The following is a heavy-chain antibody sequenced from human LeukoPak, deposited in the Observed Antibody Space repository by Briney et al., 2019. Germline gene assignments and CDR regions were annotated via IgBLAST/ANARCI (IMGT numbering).Heavy chain of an antibody. Sequence: SETLSLTCTVSGGSISSYYWSWIRQPPGKGLEWVGYIHYSGSTNYNPSLKSRVTISVDTSKNQFSLKLSSVTAADTAVYYCARGGDPGVTEEYNWFDPWGQGTLVTVSS. CDR1: GGSISSYY. CDR3: ARGGDPGVTEEYNWFDP. CDR2: IHYSGST. J-gene: IGHJ5*02. V-gene: IGHV4-59*01. D-gene: IGHD7-27*01.